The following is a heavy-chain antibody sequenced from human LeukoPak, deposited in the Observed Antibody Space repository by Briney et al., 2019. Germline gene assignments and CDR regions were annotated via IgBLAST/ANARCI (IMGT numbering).Heavy chain of an antibody. CDR1: GFTFSNYN. CDR2: ISSKSYI. J-gene: IGHJ4*02. Sequence: GSLRLSCAASGFTFSNYNMNWVRQAPGKGLEWVSSISSKSYIYYADSVKGRFTISRDNARNSLYLQMNSLRAEDTAVYYCASCNGDCFTSDYWGQGTLVTVSS. CDR3: ASCNGDCFTSDY. V-gene: IGHV3-21*01. D-gene: IGHD2-21*02.